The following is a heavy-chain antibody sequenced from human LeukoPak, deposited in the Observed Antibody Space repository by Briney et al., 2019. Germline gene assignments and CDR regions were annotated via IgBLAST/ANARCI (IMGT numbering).Heavy chain of an antibody. D-gene: IGHD3-3*01. CDR1: GFKFSNYA. J-gene: IGHJ3*01. CDR2: ISGTGGSI. CDR3: AKADEILGGAFDV. Sequence: GGSLRLSFAASGFKFSNYAITWVRQAPGKGLEWLSIISGTGGSIYYADSVRGRFTISRDISKNSVILQMNRLRGEDTALYYCAKADEILGGAFDVWGQGTMVAVSS. V-gene: IGHV3-23*01.